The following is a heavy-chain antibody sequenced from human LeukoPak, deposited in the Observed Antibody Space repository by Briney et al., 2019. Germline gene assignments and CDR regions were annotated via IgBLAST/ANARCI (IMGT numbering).Heavy chain of an antibody. CDR3: ARHGRSGWFDY. J-gene: IGHJ4*02. Sequence: SETLSLTCTVSGGSISSYYWSWIREPPGKGLEWIGYIYYSGSTNYNPSLKSRVTISVDTSKNQFSLKLSSVTAADTAVYYCARHGRSGWFDYWGQGTLVTVSS. CDR2: IYYSGST. D-gene: IGHD6-19*01. V-gene: IGHV4-59*08. CDR1: GGSISSYY.